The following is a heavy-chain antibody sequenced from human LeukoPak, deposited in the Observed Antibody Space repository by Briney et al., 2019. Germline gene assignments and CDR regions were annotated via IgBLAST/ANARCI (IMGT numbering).Heavy chain of an antibody. Sequence: GASVKVSCKASGYTFTSYGISWVRQAPGQGLEWMGWISAYNGNTNYAQKLQGRVTMTTDTSTSTAYMELRSLRSVDTAVYYCARIPIVVVVAAVGSYWFDPWGQGTLVTVSS. CDR3: ARIPIVVVVAAVGSYWFDP. D-gene: IGHD2-15*01. CDR2: ISAYNGNT. CDR1: GYTFTSYG. J-gene: IGHJ5*02. V-gene: IGHV1-18*01.